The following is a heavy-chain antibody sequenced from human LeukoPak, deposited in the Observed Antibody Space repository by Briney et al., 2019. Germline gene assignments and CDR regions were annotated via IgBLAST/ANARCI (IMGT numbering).Heavy chain of an antibody. CDR2: ISGSGGST. J-gene: IGHJ4*02. CDR1: GFTFSSYA. Sequence: GGSLRLSCAASGFTFSSYAMSWVRQAPGEGLEWVSAISGSGGSTYYADSVKGRFTISGDNSKNTLYLQMNSLRAEDTAVYYCAKAASKIVVVPAAHFDYWGQGTLVTVSS. D-gene: IGHD2-2*01. CDR3: AKAASKIVVVPAAHFDY. V-gene: IGHV3-23*01.